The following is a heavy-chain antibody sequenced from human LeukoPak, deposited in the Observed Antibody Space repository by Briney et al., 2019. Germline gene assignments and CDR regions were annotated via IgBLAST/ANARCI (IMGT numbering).Heavy chain of an antibody. CDR3: ARDLPALGFWSGYDA. J-gene: IGHJ5*02. CDR2: IYYSGST. V-gene: IGHV4-39*07. D-gene: IGHD3-3*01. CDR1: GGSISSSSYY. Sequence: SSETLSLTCTVSGGSISSSSYYWGWIRQPPGKGLEWIGSIYYSGSTYYNPSLKSRVIISVDTSKNQFSLKLSSVTAADTAVYYCARDLPALGFWSGYDAWGQGTLVTVSS.